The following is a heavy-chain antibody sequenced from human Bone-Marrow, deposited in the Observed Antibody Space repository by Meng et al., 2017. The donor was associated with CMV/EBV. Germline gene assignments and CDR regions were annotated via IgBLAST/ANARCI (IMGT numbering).Heavy chain of an antibody. D-gene: IGHD2-2*01. Sequence: GGSLRLSCAASGFTFSDYYMSWIRQAPGKGLEWVSYISSSGSTIYYADSVKGRFTISRDNAKNSLYLQMNSLRAEDTAVYYCARDHRGYCSSTSCYWEDYYYYGMDVWGQGTTVTVSS. J-gene: IGHJ6*02. CDR1: GFTFSDYY. V-gene: IGHV3-11*04. CDR3: ARDHRGYCSSTSCYWEDYYYYGMDV. CDR2: ISSSGSTI.